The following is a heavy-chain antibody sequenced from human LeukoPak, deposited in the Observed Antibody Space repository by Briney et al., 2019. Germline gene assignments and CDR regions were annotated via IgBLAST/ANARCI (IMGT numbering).Heavy chain of an antibody. CDR1: GYTFTSYD. J-gene: IGHJ4*02. CDR3: ARRKIWYDILTGYYLDY. CDR2: MNPNSGNT. D-gene: IGHD3-9*01. Sequence: GASVKVSCKASGYTFTSYDIKWVRQATGQGLEWMGWMNPNSGNTGYAQKFQGRVTMTRNTSISTAYMELSSLRSEDTAVYYCARRKIWYDILTGYYLDYWGQGTLVTVSS. V-gene: IGHV1-8*01.